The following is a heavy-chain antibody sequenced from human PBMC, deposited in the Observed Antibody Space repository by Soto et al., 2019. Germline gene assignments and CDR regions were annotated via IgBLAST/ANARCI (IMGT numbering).Heavy chain of an antibody. CDR2: LSGSGPTS. D-gene: IGHD6-19*01. J-gene: IGHJ4*01. Sequence: GGSLRLSCVASGFTFSDYAMIWVRQAPGKGLEWVSGLSGSGPTSFYADSVQGRFTISRDNSKNSLSLQMDSLRIEDTAIYYCARIRSSGCYFFPAPLDHWCHGMLVNVSS. CDR1: GFTFSDYA. CDR3: ARIRSSGCYFFPAPLDH. V-gene: IGHV3-23*01.